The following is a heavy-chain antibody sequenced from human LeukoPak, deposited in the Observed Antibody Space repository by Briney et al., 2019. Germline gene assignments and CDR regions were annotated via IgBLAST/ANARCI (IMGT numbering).Heavy chain of an antibody. D-gene: IGHD2-15*01. CDR1: GFTFSSYA. CDR3: ARDRGYCSGGSCYSLDYYYYGMDV. J-gene: IGHJ6*02. CDR2: ISYDGSNK. Sequence: GGSLRLSCAASGFTFSSYAMHWVRQAPGKGLECVAVISYDGSNKYYADSVKGRFTISRDNSKNTLYLQMNSLRAEDTAVYYCARDRGYCSGGSCYSLDYYYYGMDVWGQGATVTVSS. V-gene: IGHV3-30-3*01.